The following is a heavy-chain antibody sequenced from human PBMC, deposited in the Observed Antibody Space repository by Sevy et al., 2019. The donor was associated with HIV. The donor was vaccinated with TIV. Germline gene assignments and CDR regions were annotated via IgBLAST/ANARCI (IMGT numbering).Heavy chain of an antibody. CDR2: ISAYNGNT. D-gene: IGHD2-2*01. CDR3: AGGDMVVVPAASHYYYYGMDV. J-gene: IGHJ6*02. Sequence: ASVKVSCKASGYTFTSYGISWVRQAPGQGLEWMGWISAYNGNTNYAQKLQGRVTMTTDTSTSTAYMELRSLRSDDTAVYYWAGGDMVVVPAASHYYYYGMDVWGQGTTVTVSS. CDR1: GYTFTSYG. V-gene: IGHV1-18*01.